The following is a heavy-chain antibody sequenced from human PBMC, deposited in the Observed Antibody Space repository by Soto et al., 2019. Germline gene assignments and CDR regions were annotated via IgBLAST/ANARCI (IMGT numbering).Heavy chain of an antibody. Sequence: QIQLVQSGAEVKVPGASVKVSCRASGYSFNNYGITWVRQAPGQGLEWMGFITADNGDTKFAEKLQGRVSMTTDTSTNTAYMELRNLRSDDTALYYCARRTLGSAIGIGDYWGQGTLVTVSS. J-gene: IGHJ4*02. V-gene: IGHV1-18*01. CDR3: ARRTLGSAIGIGDY. CDR2: ITADNGDT. D-gene: IGHD7-27*01. CDR1: GYSFNNYG.